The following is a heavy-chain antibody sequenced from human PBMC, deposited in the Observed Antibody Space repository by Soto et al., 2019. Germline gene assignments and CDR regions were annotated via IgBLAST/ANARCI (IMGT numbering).Heavy chain of an antibody. V-gene: IGHV6-1*01. CDR1: GDSVSSNSSA. J-gene: IGHJ3*02. Sequence: PSETLSLTCAISGDSVSSNSSAWNWVGQSPSGGLEWLGRTYYRSRWKTDYAVSVRGRITINPDTSKNQFSLQLNSVTPGDTAVYYCTRGDVIDIWGRGTMVTVSS. D-gene: IGHD3-16*01. CDR3: TRGDVIDI. CDR2: TYYRSRWKT.